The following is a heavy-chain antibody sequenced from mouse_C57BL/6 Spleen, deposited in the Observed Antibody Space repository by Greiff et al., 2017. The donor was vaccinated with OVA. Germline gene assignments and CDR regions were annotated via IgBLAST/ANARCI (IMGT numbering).Heavy chain of an antibody. CDR2: ISSGGSYT. Sequence: EVKLVESGGDLVKPGGSLKLSCAASGFTFSSYGMSWVRQTPDKRLEWVATISSGGSYTYYPDSVKGRFTISRDNAKNTLYLQMSSLKSEDTAMYYCARHYYSKPDYAMYYWGQGTSVTVSS. CDR1: GFTFSSYG. V-gene: IGHV5-6*01. CDR3: ARHYYSKPDYAMYY. J-gene: IGHJ4*01. D-gene: IGHD2-5*01.